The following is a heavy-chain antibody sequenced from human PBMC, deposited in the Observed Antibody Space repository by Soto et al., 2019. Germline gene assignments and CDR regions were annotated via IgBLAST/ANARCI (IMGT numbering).Heavy chain of an antibody. D-gene: IGHD4-17*01. CDR3: AKDRKWGGMTTIHYFDS. J-gene: IGHJ4*02. CDR1: GFTADDYA. CDR2: ISSNSDTI. Sequence: EVQLVESGGGLVQPGRSLRLSCVASGFTADDYAMHWVRQAPGKGLEWVSGISSNSDTIDYADSVKGRFTISRDNAKNXXLLQMNSLRPEDTALYYCAKDRKWGGMTTIHYFDSWGQGTLVTVSS. V-gene: IGHV3-9*02.